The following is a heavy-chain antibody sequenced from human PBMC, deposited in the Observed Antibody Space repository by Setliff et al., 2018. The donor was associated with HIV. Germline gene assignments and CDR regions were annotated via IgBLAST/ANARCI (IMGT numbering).Heavy chain of an antibody. D-gene: IGHD4-17*01. Sequence: SETLSLTCSVSGYSITSAYYWGWIRQPPGKGLEWIGNLYQTGTTYHNPSLKSRVTISIDTSKNQFSLRMSSVTAADTAIYFCAGISSMTTVVFDYWGQGTLVTVS. CDR1: GYSITSAYY. CDR3: AGISSMTTVVFDY. V-gene: IGHV4-38-2*01. J-gene: IGHJ4*02. CDR2: LYQTGTT.